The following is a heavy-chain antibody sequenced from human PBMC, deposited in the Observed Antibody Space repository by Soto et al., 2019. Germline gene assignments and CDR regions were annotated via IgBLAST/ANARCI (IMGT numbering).Heavy chain of an antibody. CDR3: AKDMAASENLVAAMGYYGSVV. Sequence: EVQLVESGGVVVQPGGSLRLSCAASGFTFDDYTMHWVRQSPGKGLEWFSLISWDGGSTYYADSVKGPFPISRDNSKNCRYLQMNSPRTEDTALYYCAKDMAASENLVAAMGYYGSVVWGQGTTVTVSS. V-gene: IGHV3-43*01. J-gene: IGHJ6*02. CDR2: ISWDGGST. D-gene: IGHD2-2*01. CDR1: GFTFDDYT.